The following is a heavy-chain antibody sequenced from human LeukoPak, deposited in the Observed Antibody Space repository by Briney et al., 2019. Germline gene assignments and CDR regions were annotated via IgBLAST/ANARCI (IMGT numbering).Heavy chain of an antibody. Sequence: SETLSLTCAVYGGSFSGYYWSWIRQHPGKGLEWIGYIYYSGSTYYNPSLKSRVTISVDTSKNQFSLKLSSVTAADTAVYYCASSYYDSSGPGWNYFDYWGQGTLVTVSS. D-gene: IGHD3-22*01. CDR3: ASSYYDSSGPGWNYFDY. V-gene: IGHV4-31*11. J-gene: IGHJ4*02. CDR2: IYYSGST. CDR1: GGSFSGYY.